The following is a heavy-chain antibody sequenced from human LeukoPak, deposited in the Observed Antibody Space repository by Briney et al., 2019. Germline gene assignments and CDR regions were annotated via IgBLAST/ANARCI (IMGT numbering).Heavy chain of an antibody. J-gene: IGHJ4*02. CDR3: ARLYYADSGTYNRPFDY. Sequence: GGSLRLSCAASGFTLNSYWMSWVRQAPGKGLEWVANIKQDGSDKYYVDSVKGRFTTSRDNAKNSLYLQMNSLRAEDTAVYYCARLYYADSGTYNRPFDYWGQGTLVTVSS. D-gene: IGHD3-10*01. CDR1: GFTLNSYW. CDR2: IKQDGSDK. V-gene: IGHV3-7*04.